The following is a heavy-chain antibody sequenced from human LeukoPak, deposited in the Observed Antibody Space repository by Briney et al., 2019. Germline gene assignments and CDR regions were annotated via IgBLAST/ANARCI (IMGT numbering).Heavy chain of an antibody. D-gene: IGHD3-22*01. CDR3: AREYYYDSSGYGDAFDI. Sequence: SETLSLTCTVSGGSISSYYWSWIRQPAGKGLEWIGRIYTSGSTNYNPSLKSRVTMSVDTSKNQFSLKLSSVTAAGTAVYYCAREYYYDSSGYGDAFDIWGQGTMVTVSS. V-gene: IGHV4-4*07. J-gene: IGHJ3*02. CDR2: IYTSGST. CDR1: GGSISSYY.